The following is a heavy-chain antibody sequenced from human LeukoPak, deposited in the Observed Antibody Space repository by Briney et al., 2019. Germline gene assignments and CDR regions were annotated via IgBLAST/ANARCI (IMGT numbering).Heavy chain of an antibody. J-gene: IGHJ4*02. V-gene: IGHV1-2*02. CDR1: GYTFTDYY. D-gene: IGHD2-2*01. Sequence: ASVKVSCKASGYTFTDYYMHWVRQAPGRGFEWMGWINPNDGDTNYAQKFQGRVTMTRDTSISTAHMEVSRLRSDDTAVYYCARANFLYCSSTTCLFDYWGQGTLVTVSS. CDR2: INPNDGDT. CDR3: ARANFLYCSSTTCLFDY.